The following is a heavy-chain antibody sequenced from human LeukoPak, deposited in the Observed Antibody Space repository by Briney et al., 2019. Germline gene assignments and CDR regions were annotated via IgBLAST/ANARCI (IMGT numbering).Heavy chain of an antibody. V-gene: IGHV1-69*06. D-gene: IGHD3-3*01. CDR1: GYTFTSYG. CDR3: ASSTYYDFWSGYIRYYYMDV. J-gene: IGHJ6*03. CDR2: IIPIFGTA. Sequence: ASVKVSCKASGYTFTSYGISWVRQAPGQGLEWMGGIIPIFGTANYAQKFQGRVTITADKSTSTAYMELSSLRSEDTAVYYCASSTYYDFWSGYIRYYYMDVWGKGTTVTVSS.